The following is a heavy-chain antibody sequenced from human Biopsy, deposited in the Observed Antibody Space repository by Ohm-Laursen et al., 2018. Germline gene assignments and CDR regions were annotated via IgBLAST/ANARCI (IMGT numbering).Heavy chain of an antibody. CDR3: AKHGSGWAGDDAFHI. CDR1: SGSISGSS. D-gene: IGHD6-19*01. J-gene: IGHJ3*02. Sequence: TLSLTCTVSSGSISGSSWLWTRQAPGKGLEWVGYISYSRDTNYNPSLKSRSTISVDTSKNQFSLEMTSATAADTAVYYCAKHGSGWAGDDAFHIWGQGTMVTVSS. CDR2: ISYSRDT. V-gene: IGHV4-59*08.